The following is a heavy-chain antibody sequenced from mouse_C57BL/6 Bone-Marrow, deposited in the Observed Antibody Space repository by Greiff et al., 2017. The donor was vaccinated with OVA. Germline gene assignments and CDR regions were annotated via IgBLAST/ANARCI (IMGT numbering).Heavy chain of an antibody. J-gene: IGHJ3*01. V-gene: IGHV1-15*01. Sequence: VKVVESGAELVRPGASVTLSCKASGYTFTDYEMHWVKQTPVHGLEWIGAIDPETGGTAYNQKFKGKAILTADKSSSTAYMELRSLTSEDSAVYYCTRGIYDGYYGAYWGQGTLVTVSA. CDR3: TRGIYDGYYGAY. D-gene: IGHD2-3*01. CDR2: IDPETGGT. CDR1: GYTFTDYE.